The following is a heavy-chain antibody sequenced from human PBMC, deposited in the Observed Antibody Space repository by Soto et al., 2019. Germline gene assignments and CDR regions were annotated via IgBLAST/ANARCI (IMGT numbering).Heavy chain of an antibody. CDR1: GFTFSSYS. Sequence: VQLVESGGGLVKPGGSLRLSCAASGFTFSSYSMNWVRQAPGKGLEWVSSISSSSSYIYYADSVKGRFTISRDNAKNSLYLQMNSLRAEDTAVYYCARPYDFWSGYYYYFDYWGQGTLVTVSS. J-gene: IGHJ4*02. CDR3: ARPYDFWSGYYYYFDY. CDR2: ISSSSSYI. V-gene: IGHV3-21*01. D-gene: IGHD3-3*01.